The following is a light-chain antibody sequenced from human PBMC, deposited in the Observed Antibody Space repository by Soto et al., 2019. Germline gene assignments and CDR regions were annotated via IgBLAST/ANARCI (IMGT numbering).Light chain of an antibody. V-gene: IGLV1-44*01. Sequence: QSVLTQPPSASGTPGQTVTISCSGSTSNIGSHSVNWFRHLPGTAPKLLIITNNQRPSGVPDRFSGYKSGTSASLVISGLQSEDEADYYCATWDDNLKGVFGTGTKLTVL. CDR1: TSNIGSHS. CDR2: TNN. CDR3: ATWDDNLKGV. J-gene: IGLJ1*01.